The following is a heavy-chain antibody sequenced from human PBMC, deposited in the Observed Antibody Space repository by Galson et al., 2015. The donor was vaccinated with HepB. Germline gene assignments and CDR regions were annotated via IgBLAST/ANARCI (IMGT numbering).Heavy chain of an antibody. V-gene: IGHV1-2*02. J-gene: IGHJ5*02. CDR3: ARDVTYCTNGVCCTSFNWFDP. CDR1: GYTFTGYY. D-gene: IGHD2-8*01. CDR2: INPNSGGT. Sequence: SVKVSCKASGYTFTGYYMHWVRQAPGQGLEWMGWINPNSGGTNYAQKFQGRVTMTRDTSISTAYMELSRLRSDDTAVYYCARDVTYCTNGVCCTSFNWFDPWGQGTLVTVSS.